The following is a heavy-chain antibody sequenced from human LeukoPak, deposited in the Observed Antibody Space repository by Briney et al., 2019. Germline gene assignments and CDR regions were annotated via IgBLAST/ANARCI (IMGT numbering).Heavy chain of an antibody. J-gene: IGHJ5*02. D-gene: IGHD5/OR15-5a*01. CDR3: ARDLPFDP. CDR1: GFTFSTYA. Sequence: GGSLRLSCVASGFTFSTYAMAWVRQAPGKGLEWVSLITGSGISAYYADSVRGRFSISRDNSKNTVYLQLNSLRAEDTAVYYCARDLPFDPWGQGTLVTVSS. CDR2: ITGSGISA. V-gene: IGHV3-23*01.